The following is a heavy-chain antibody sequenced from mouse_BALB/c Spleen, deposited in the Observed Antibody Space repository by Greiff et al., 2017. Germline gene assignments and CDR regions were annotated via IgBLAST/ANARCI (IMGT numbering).Heavy chain of an antibody. J-gene: IGHJ4*01. Sequence: EVKLQESGGGLVQPGGSRKLSCAASGFTFSSFGMHWVRQAPEKGLEWVAYISSGSSTIYYADTVKGRFTISRDNPKNTLFLQMTSLRSEDTAMYYCARERDYYGSDYAMDYWGQGTSVTVSS. CDR2: ISSGSSTI. D-gene: IGHD1-1*01. CDR3: ARERDYYGSDYAMDY. V-gene: IGHV5-17*02. CDR1: GFTFSSFG.